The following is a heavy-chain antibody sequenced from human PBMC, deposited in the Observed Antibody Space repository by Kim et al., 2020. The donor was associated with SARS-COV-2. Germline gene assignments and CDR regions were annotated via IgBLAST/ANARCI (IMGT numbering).Heavy chain of an antibody. J-gene: IGHJ3*02. Sequence: GGSLRLSCAASGFTFSSYWMSWVRQAPGKGLEWVANIKQDGSEKYYVDSVKGRFTISRDNAKNSLYLQMNSLRAEDTAVYYCARVLITMIVVVAHDAFDIWGQGTMVTVSS. CDR3: ARVLITMIVVVAHDAFDI. V-gene: IGHV3-7*03. CDR1: GFTFSSYW. D-gene: IGHD3-22*01. CDR2: IKQDGSEK.